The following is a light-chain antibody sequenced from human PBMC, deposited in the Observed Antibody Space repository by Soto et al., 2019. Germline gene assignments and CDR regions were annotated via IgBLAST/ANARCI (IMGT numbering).Light chain of an antibody. CDR1: QNISRW. CDR3: QQYASYRT. J-gene: IGKJ1*01. V-gene: IGKV1-5*01. Sequence: DIQMTQFPSTLSASVVDRVTITCRASQNISRWLAWYQQKPGKAPKLLIYDASNLQRGVPSRFSVSGSVTEFTLTISSLQPDDFATYYCQQYASYRTFGQGTKVDIK. CDR2: DAS.